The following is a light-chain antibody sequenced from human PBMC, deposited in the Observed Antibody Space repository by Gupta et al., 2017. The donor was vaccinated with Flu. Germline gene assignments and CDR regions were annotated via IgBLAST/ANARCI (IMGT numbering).Light chain of an antibody. Sequence: PSSVSASVGDTVTITWRASQSVLSWLVWYQQKPGKAPKLLIHSRSRVQTGVPTRFSGSGSDTDFTLTISSLQPEDFATYCCQQAHISPITFGGGTTVDI. CDR2: SRS. J-gene: IGKJ4*01. CDR3: QQAHISPIT. V-gene: IGKV1D-12*01. CDR1: QSVLSW.